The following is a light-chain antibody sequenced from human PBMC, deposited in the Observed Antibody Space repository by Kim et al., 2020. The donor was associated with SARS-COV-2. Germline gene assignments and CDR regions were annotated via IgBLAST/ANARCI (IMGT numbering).Light chain of an antibody. CDR2: DAA. CDR1: HDISKH. J-gene: IGKJ3*01. CDR3: QQYDSLPFA. V-gene: IGKV1-33*01. Sequence: DIQMTQSPSSLSASVGDRVSITCQASHDISKHLNWFQQKPGKAPKLLIHDAATLKAGDPSRFSGSGSGTDFSLNISDLQPEDFATYYCQQYDSLPFAFGPGTKVDIK.